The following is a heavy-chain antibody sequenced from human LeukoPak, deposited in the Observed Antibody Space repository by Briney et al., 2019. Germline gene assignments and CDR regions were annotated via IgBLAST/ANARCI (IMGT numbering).Heavy chain of an antibody. Sequence: PGGSLRLSCAASGFTFSTYSMNWVRQTPGKGLEGVSSISGGSEYIYYTDSVKGRFTISRDNAKNSLYLQMSSLRADDTAVYYCASGIYYASVHTWSPVWGQGTLVTVS. CDR2: ISGGSEYI. CDR1: GFTFSTYS. V-gene: IGHV3-21*01. J-gene: IGHJ4*02. D-gene: IGHD3-10*01. CDR3: ASGIYYASVHTWSPV.